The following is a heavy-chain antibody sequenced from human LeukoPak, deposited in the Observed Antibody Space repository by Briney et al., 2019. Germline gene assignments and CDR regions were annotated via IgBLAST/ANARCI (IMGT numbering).Heavy chain of an antibody. CDR1: GGSISSYY. Sequence: SETLSLTCTVSGGSISSYYWSWIRQPPGKGLEWIGYIYYSGSTNYNPSLKSRVTISVDTSKNQFSLKLSSVTAADTAVYYCARHEYFGVPAAIGLWFDPWGQGTLVTVSS. J-gene: IGHJ5*02. CDR3: ARHEYFGVPAAIGLWFDP. D-gene: IGHD2-2*01. V-gene: IGHV4-59*01. CDR2: IYYSGST.